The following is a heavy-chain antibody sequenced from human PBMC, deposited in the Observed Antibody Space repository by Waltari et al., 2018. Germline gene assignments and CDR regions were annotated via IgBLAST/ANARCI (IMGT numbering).Heavy chain of an antibody. CDR3: AREWGVMVGTAGFYFDY. J-gene: IGHJ4*02. D-gene: IGHD2-15*01. V-gene: IGHV3-21*01. Sequence: EVQLVGSGGGLVKPGGSLRLSCAASGFTFRSYTLNRVRQAPGKGLEWVSSISSGSSYIYYADSVKGRFTISRDNAKNSLYLQMNSLRVEDTAVYYCAREWGVMVGTAGFYFDYWGQGALVTVSS. CDR1: GFTFRSYT. CDR2: ISSGSSYI.